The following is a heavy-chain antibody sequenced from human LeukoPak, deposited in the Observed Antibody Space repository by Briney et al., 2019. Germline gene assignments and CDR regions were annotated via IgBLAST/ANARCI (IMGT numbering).Heavy chain of an antibody. V-gene: IGHV3-30-3*01. J-gene: IGHJ3*02. CDR2: ISYDGSNK. D-gene: IGHD3-22*01. CDR3: ARDQGNYYDTPGAFDI. Sequence: GGSLRLSCAASGFTFSSYAMYWVRQDPGKGLEWVAVISYDGSNKYYADSVKGRFTISRDNSKNTLYLQMNSLRAEDTAVYYCARDQGNYYDTPGAFDIWGQGTMVTVSS. CDR1: GFTFSSYA.